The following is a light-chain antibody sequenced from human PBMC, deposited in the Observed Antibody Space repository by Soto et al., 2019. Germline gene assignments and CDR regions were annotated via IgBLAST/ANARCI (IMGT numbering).Light chain of an antibody. J-gene: IGKJ5*01. CDR1: QSIHTS. Sequence: VLTHSPATLSLSPGERATLSSRASQSIHTSLAWYQQKFGKPPRLVIYDSTLRATGVPDRFGGSRSGTEFTLTINSLEPEDFAVYYCQQRNVWPPITFGQGTRLEIK. CDR2: DST. CDR3: QQRNVWPPIT. V-gene: IGKV3-11*01.